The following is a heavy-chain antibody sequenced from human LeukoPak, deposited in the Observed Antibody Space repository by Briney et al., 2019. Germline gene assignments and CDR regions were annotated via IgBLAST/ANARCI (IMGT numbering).Heavy chain of an antibody. V-gene: IGHV4-34*01. J-gene: IGHJ5*02. CDR2: INHSGST. CDR1: GGSFSGYY. Sequence: SETLSLTCAVYGGSFSGYYWSWIRQPPGKGLEWIGEINHSGSTNYNPSLKSRVTVSVDTSKNQFSLKLSSVTAADTAVYYCARSSSSGWGFRFDPWGQGTLVTVSS. D-gene: IGHD6-19*01. CDR3: ARSSSSGWGFRFDP.